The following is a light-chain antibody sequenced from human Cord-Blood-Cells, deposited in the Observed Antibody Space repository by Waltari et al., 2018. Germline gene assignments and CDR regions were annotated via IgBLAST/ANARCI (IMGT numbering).Light chain of an antibody. CDR2: AVS. CDR3: SSYTSSSALYV. CDR1: SSDVGGYNY. V-gene: IGLV2-14*01. Sequence: QSAPTQPASVSGSPGQSTTISCTGTSSDVGGYNYVSWYHTHPGKAPKLMIYAVSKRPSGVSNRFSGSKSGNTASLTSSGLRAEDEADYYCSSYTSSSALYVFGTGTKVTVL. J-gene: IGLJ1*01.